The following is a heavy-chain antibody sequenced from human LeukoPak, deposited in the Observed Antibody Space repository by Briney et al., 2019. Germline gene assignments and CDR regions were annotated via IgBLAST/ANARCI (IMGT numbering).Heavy chain of an antibody. CDR2: ISSSSSNI. D-gene: IGHD1-1*01. Sequence: GGSLRLPCAASGFTFSSYSMNWVRQAPGKGLEWVSSISSSSSNIYYADSVKGRFTISRDNAKNSLYLQMNSLRVEDTAVYYCARCTTGRTFGSLREIKRSREIDYWGQGTLVTVSS. CDR1: GFTFSSYS. V-gene: IGHV3-21*01. J-gene: IGHJ4*02. CDR3: ARCTTGRTFGSLREIKRSREIDY.